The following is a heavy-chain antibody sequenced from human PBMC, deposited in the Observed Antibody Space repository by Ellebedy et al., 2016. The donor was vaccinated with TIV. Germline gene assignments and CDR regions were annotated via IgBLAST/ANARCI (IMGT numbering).Heavy chain of an antibody. V-gene: IGHV3-7*03. D-gene: IGHD4-17*01. CDR3: ARAYDYGRY. CDR1: GFTFSSYW. CDR2: IKQDGTEK. J-gene: IGHJ4*02. Sequence: GESLKISCAASGFTFSSYWMSWVRQAPGKGLEWVANIKQDGTEKYYVDSVKGRFTISRDNAKNSLYLQMNSLRAEDTAVYYSARAYDYGRYWGQGTLVTVSS.